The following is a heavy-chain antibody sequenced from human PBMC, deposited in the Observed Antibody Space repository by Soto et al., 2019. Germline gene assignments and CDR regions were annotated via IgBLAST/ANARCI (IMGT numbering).Heavy chain of an antibody. J-gene: IGHJ5*02. Sequence: SGTLSLTCTVSGGSISSYYWSWIRQPPGKGLEWIGYIYYSGSTNYNPSLKSRVTISVDTSKNQFSLKLSSVTAADTAVYYCARLLWFGELTNWFDPWGQGTRVIVSS. D-gene: IGHD3-10*01. CDR1: GGSISSYY. CDR2: IYYSGST. CDR3: ARLLWFGELTNWFDP. V-gene: IGHV4-59*01.